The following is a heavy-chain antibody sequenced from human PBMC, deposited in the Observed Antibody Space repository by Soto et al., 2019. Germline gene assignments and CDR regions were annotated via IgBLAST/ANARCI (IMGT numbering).Heavy chain of an antibody. Sequence: EVQLVESGGSLIQPGGSLRLSCAASGFTVSSSYMSWVRQAPGQGLEWVLVIYSGGSTYYADSVKGRCTISRVNSKNTLYLQMNSLRAEDTAVYYCARAPGSSGYSDYFDYWGQGTLVTVSS. D-gene: IGHD3-22*01. CDR3: ARAPGSSGYSDYFDY. CDR1: GFTVSSSY. V-gene: IGHV3-53*01. J-gene: IGHJ4*02. CDR2: IYSGGST.